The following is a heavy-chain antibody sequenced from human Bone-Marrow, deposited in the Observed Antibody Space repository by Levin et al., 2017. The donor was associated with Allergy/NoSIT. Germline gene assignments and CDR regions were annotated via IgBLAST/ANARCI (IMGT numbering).Heavy chain of an antibody. D-gene: IGHD3-10*01. V-gene: IGHV1-2*06. CDR3: ARGTVAQGVLTYSWFDP. CDR2: INPHSGGT. CDR1: GYTFTGYY. J-gene: IGHJ5*02. Sequence: GESLKISCKASGYTFTGYYIDWVRQAPGQGLEWMGRINPHSGGTDSAQKFQGRVSMTTDTSISTAYMELGRLTSDDTAVYYCARGTVAQGVLTYSWFDPWGQGTLVTVSS.